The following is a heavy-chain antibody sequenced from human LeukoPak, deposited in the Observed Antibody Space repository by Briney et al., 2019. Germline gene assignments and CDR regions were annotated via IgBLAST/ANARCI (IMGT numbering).Heavy chain of an antibody. D-gene: IGHD1-7*01. J-gene: IGHJ5*02. CDR2: INPNSGGT. Sequence: GASVKVSCKASGYTFTGYYMHWVRQAPGQGLEWMGRINPNSGGTNYAQKFQGRVTMTRDTSISTAYMERSRLRSDDTAVYYCARPLGTTRRGLLNWFDPWGQGTLVTVSS. CDR1: GYTFTGYY. CDR3: ARPLGTTRRGLLNWFDP. V-gene: IGHV1-2*06.